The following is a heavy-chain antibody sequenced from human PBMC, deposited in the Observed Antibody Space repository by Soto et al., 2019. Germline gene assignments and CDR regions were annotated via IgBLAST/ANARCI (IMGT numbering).Heavy chain of an antibody. CDR3: AKPRLYYGDYGTYSFNL. J-gene: IGHJ4*02. CDR1: GFIFRTYG. V-gene: IGHV3-30*18. CDR2: ISYDGSNK. Sequence: GGSLRLSCAASGFIFRTYGMHWVRQAPGKGLEWVAVISYDGSNKYYADSVKGRFTISRDNSKNTLYLQMNSLRAEDTAVYYCAKPRLYYGDYGTYSFNLWGQGTLVTVSS. D-gene: IGHD2-21*01.